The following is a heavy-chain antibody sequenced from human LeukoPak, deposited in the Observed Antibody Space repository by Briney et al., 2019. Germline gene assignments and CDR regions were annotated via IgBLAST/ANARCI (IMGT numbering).Heavy chain of an antibody. CDR3: ARQGCSTSSCYGNYHYYMDV. J-gene: IGHJ6*03. V-gene: IGHV5-51*01. D-gene: IGHD2-2*01. CDR1: GYSFANYW. Sequence: GESLKISYKGSGYSFANYWIAWVRQMPGKGLEWMGIIYPGDSDTRYSPSFQGQVTISADKSISTAYLQWSNLKASDTAMYYCARQGCSTSSCYGNYHYYMDVWGKGTTVTVSS. CDR2: IYPGDSDT.